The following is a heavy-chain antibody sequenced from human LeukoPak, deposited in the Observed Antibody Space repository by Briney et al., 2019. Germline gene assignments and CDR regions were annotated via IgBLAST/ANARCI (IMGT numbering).Heavy chain of an antibody. J-gene: IGHJ3*02. CDR3: ARLDYYDSSGYYRHAFDI. V-gene: IGHV5-51*01. CDR1: GYSFTSYW. CDR2: IYPGDSDT. D-gene: IGHD3-22*01. Sequence: GESLKISCKGSGYSFTSYWIGWVRQMPGKGLEWMGIIYPGDSDTRYSPSFQGQVTISADKSISTAYLQWSSLKASDTAMYYCARLDYYDSSGYYRHAFDIWGQGTMVTVSS.